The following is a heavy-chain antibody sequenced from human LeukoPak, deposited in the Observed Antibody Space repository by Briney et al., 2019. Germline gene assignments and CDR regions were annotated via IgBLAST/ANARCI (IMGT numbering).Heavy chain of an antibody. Sequence: GGSLRLSCAASGFTVSGNYMSWVRQAPGKGLEWVSVIYSGGDTYSADSVKGRFTISRDNSKNTMYLQMNNLRVEDTAIYHCARDGDTAIRGVNFDYWGQGTLVTVSS. V-gene: IGHV3-53*05. J-gene: IGHJ4*02. CDR3: ARDGDTAIRGVNFDY. D-gene: IGHD3-10*01. CDR2: IYSGGDT. CDR1: GFTVSGNY.